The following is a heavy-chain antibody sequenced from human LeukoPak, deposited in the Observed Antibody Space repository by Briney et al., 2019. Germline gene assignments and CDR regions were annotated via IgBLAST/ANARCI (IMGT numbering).Heavy chain of an antibody. CDR2: ISYDGSNK. V-gene: IGHV3-30-3*01. Sequence: HPGGSLRLSCAASGFTFSSYAMHWVRQAPGKGLEWVAVISYDGSNKYYADSVKGRFTISRDNSKNTLYLQMNSLRAEDTAVYYCARDPHYSWPRFDYWGQGTLVTVSS. CDR3: ARDPHYSWPRFDY. D-gene: IGHD5-18*01. J-gene: IGHJ4*02. CDR1: GFTFSSYA.